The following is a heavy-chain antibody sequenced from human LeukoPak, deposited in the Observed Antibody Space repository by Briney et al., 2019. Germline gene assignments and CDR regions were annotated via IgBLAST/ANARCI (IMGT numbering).Heavy chain of an antibody. D-gene: IGHD3-22*01. CDR2: IIPILGIA. V-gene: IGHV1-69*04. Sequence: SVKVSCKASGGTFSSYAISWVRQAPGQGLEWMGRIIPILGIANYAQKFQGRVTITADKSTSTAYMELSSLRSEDTAVYYCARDPAYDSSGYCYGGVVYYFDYWGQGTLVTVSS. CDR3: ARDPAYDSSGYCYGGVVYYFDY. J-gene: IGHJ4*02. CDR1: GGTFSSYA.